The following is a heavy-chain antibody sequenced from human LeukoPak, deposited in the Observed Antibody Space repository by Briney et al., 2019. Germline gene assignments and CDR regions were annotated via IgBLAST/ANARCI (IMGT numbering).Heavy chain of an antibody. V-gene: IGHV3-30-3*01. J-gene: IGHJ4*02. Sequence: GGSLRLSCAASGFTFSSYAMHWVRQAPGKGLEWVAVISYDGSNKYYADSVTGRSTISRDNSKNTLYLQMNRLRAEDTAVYYCARDRSRIAVADLDYWGQGTLVTVSP. D-gene: IGHD6-19*01. CDR1: GFTFSSYA. CDR3: ARDRSRIAVADLDY. CDR2: ISYDGSNK.